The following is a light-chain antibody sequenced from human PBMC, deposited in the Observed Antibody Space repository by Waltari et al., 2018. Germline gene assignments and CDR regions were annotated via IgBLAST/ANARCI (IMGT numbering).Light chain of an antibody. V-gene: IGKV3-15*01. CDR2: GAS. CDR1: QSVSSN. Sequence: EIVLTQSPATLSVSPGERAILSCRVSQSVSSNLAWYQQKPGQAPRLLISGASTRATGIPARFSGSGSGTEFTLTISSLQSEDFAVYYCQQYNNWPTWTFGQGTKVEI. J-gene: IGKJ1*01. CDR3: QQYNNWPTWT.